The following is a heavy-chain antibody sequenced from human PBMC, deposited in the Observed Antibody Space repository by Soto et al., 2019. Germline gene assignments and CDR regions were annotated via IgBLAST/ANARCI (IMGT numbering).Heavy chain of an antibody. CDR3: ARDRDAQLWLGAFDM. D-gene: IGHD5-18*01. CDR1: GFTFSSYA. J-gene: IGHJ3*02. CDR2: ISYDGTNK. V-gene: IGHV3-30-3*01. Sequence: QVQLVESGGGVVQPGRSLRLSCAASGFTFSSYAIHWVRQAPGRGLEWVALISYDGTNKYYADSVEGQFTPSRDNSKNALYMQMNSLRAEDTALYYCARDRDAQLWLGAFDMWGQGTMGTVSS.